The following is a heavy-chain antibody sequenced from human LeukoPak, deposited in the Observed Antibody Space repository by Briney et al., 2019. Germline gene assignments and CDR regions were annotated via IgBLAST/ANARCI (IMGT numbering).Heavy chain of an antibody. CDR3: AREKWWVP. V-gene: IGHV1-69*04. J-gene: IGHJ5*02. CDR1: GGTFSSYA. CDR2: IIPILGIA. Sequence: SVKVSCKASGGTFSSYAISWVRQAPGQGLEWMGRIIPILGIANYAQKLQGRVTITADKSTSTAYMELSSLRSEDTAVYYCAREKWWVPWGQGTLVTVSS. D-gene: IGHD2-8*01.